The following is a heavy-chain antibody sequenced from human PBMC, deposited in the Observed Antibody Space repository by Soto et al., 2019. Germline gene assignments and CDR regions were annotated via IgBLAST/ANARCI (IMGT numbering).Heavy chain of an antibody. CDR1: GFTFSSNA. CDR2: ISSSGGTI. V-gene: IGHV3-23*01. CDR3: AKEPHP. J-gene: IGHJ5*02. Sequence: GGFLRLSCAASGFTFSSNAMNWVRQAPGKGLEWVSGISSSGGTISYADSVKGRFTISRDNSKNTLYLQMNSLRAEDTAVYYCAKEPHPWGQGTLVTVSS.